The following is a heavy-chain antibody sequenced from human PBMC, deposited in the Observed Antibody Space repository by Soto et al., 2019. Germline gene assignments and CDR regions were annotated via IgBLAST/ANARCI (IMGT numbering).Heavy chain of an antibody. V-gene: IGHV4-59*12. CDR2: IYYSGST. Sequence: SETLSLTCTVSVGSISGNYWSWIRQPPGKGLEWIGYIYYSGSTNYNPSLKSRVTISIDTSKNQFSLKLSSVTAADTAVYYCARGIKVVPAASFWYYFDYWGQGTLVTVSS. CDR1: VGSISGNY. J-gene: IGHJ4*02. D-gene: IGHD2-2*01. CDR3: ARGIKVVPAASFWYYFDY.